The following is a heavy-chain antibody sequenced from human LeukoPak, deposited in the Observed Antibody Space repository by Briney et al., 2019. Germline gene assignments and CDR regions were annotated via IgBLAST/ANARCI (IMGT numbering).Heavy chain of an antibody. CDR3: ATRGDYSDTSGNSYDALDI. J-gene: IGHJ3*02. V-gene: IGHV4-61*02. CDR1: GGSINSGSYY. Sequence: PSETLSLTCTVSGGSINSGSYYWSWIRQPAGKGLEWIGRIYTYGNSNHNPSLKSRVTISVDTSNNQFSLKLTSVTAADTAVYYCATRGDYSDTSGNSYDALDIWGQGTMVTVSS. CDR2: IYTYGNS. D-gene: IGHD3-22*01.